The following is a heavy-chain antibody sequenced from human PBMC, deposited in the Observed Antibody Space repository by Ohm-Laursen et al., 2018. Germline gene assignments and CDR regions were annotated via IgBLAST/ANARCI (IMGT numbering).Heavy chain of an antibody. D-gene: IGHD6-19*01. V-gene: IGHV4-4*07. CDR2: IYTSGIT. CDR3: ARARSTGWPYIFDS. Sequence: SDTLSLTCAVSGGSIGTYYWSWIRQPAGKGLEWIGRIYTSGITYYNSSLKSRVAMSVDTSKNQFSLKLNSVTAADTAVYYCARARSTGWPYIFDSWGQGTLVTVSA. CDR1: GGSIGTYY. J-gene: IGHJ4*02.